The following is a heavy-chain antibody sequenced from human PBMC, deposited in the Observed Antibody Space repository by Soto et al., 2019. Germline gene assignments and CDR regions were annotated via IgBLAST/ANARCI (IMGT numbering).Heavy chain of an antibody. CDR2: ISYDGSNK. Sequence: QVQLVESGGGVVQPGRSLRLSCAASGFTFSSYGMQWVRQAPGKGLEWVAVISYDGSNKYYADSVKGRFTISRDNSKNTRYLQMNSLSAEDTAVYYYAKDYYGSGNDYGMDVWGQGTTVTVSS. D-gene: IGHD3-10*01. CDR1: GFTFSSYG. J-gene: IGHJ6*02. V-gene: IGHV3-30*18. CDR3: AKDYYGSGNDYGMDV.